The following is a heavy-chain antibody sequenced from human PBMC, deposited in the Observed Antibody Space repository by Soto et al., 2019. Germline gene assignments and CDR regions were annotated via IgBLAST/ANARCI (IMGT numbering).Heavy chain of an antibody. CDR3: ARDGKYCSSTSCYRREGWFDP. Sequence: PSETLSLTCTVSGGSISSYYWSWIRQPPGKGLEWIGYIYYSWSTNYTPSLTSRVTISVDTSKNQFSLKLSSVTAADTAVYYCARDGKYCSSTSCYRREGWFDPWGQGPLVTVSS. CDR1: GGSISSYY. CDR2: IYYSWST. J-gene: IGHJ5*02. D-gene: IGHD2-2*02. V-gene: IGHV4-59*01.